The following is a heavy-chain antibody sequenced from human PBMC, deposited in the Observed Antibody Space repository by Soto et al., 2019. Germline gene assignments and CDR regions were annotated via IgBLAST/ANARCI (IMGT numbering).Heavy chain of an antibody. J-gene: IGHJ4*02. CDR1: GGSFSGYY. D-gene: IGHD3-10*01. CDR2: INHSGST. Sequence: SETLSLTCAVYGGSFSGYYWSWIRQPPGKGLEWIGEINHSGSTNYNPSLKSRVTISVDTSKDQFSLKLSSVTAADTAVYYCARVGGSGTISARFDYWGQGTLVTVSS. CDR3: ARVGGSGTISARFDY. V-gene: IGHV4-34*01.